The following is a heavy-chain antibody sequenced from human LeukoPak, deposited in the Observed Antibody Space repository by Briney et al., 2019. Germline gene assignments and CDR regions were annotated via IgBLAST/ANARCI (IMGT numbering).Heavy chain of an antibody. CDR3: ARDVRFWSGYSDYYYYGMDV. J-gene: IGHJ6*02. D-gene: IGHD3-3*01. Sequence: SVRVSCKASGGTFSSYAISWVRQAPGQGLEWMGGIIPIFGTANYAQKFQGRVTITADESTSTAYMELSSLRSEDTAVYYCARDVRFWSGYSDYYYYGMDVWGQGTTVTVSS. CDR1: GGTFSSYA. V-gene: IGHV1-69*13. CDR2: IIPIFGTA.